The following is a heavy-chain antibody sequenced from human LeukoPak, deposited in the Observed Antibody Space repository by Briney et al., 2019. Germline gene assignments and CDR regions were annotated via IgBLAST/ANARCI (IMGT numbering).Heavy chain of an antibody. CDR1: GYTFTTED. D-gene: IGHD1-1*01. V-gene: IGHV1-8*03. CDR2: INPDSGDT. CDR3: TRGWTH. Sequence: ASVKVSCKASGYTFTTEDINWVRQATGQGLEWMGWINPDSGDTGYAQKFQGRVTISRSTSIRTAYMELSNLRSEDTAVYYRTRGWTHWGQGTLVTVSS. J-gene: IGHJ4*02.